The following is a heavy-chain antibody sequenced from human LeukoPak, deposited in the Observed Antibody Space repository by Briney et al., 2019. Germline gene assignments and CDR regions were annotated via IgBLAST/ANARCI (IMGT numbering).Heavy chain of an antibody. V-gene: IGHV1-2*02. CDR3: ARGVVAATFYYYMDV. CDR1: GYTFTGYY. Sequence: GASVKVSCKPSGYTFTGYYIHWVRQAPGQGLERMGWINPSSGGTNYPQKFQGRVTMTRDTSLSTAYMELSGLRSDDTAVYYCARGVVAATFYYYMDVWGKGTTVTVSS. CDR2: INPSSGGT. D-gene: IGHD2-15*01. J-gene: IGHJ6*03.